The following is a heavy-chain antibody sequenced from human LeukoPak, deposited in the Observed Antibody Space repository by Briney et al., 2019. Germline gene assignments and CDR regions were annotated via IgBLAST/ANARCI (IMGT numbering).Heavy chain of an antibody. D-gene: IGHD3-3*01. V-gene: IGHV3-21*01. Sequence: GGSLRLSCAASGFTFSSSSMNWVRQAPGKGLEWVSSISSSSSYIYYADSVKGRFTISRDNAKNSLYLQMNSLRAEDTAVYYCARGEPRSTIFGVNNYWGQGTLVTVSS. CDR1: GFTFSSSS. CDR2: ISSSSSYI. CDR3: ARGEPRSTIFGVNNY. J-gene: IGHJ4*02.